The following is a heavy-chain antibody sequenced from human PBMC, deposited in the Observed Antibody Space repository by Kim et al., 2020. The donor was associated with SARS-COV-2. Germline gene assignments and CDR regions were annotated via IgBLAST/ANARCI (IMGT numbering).Heavy chain of an antibody. CDR3: ARDKVVGQKYYDSSGYHWFDD. CDR1: GGSISSSSYY. J-gene: IGHJ5*02. D-gene: IGHD3-22*01. CDR2: IYYSGST. Sequence: SETLSLTCTVSGGSISSSSYYWGWIRQPPGKGLEWIGSIYYSGSTYYNPSLKSRVTISVDTSKNQFSLKLSSVTAADTAVYYCARDKVVGQKYYDSSGYHWFDDWGQGTLVTVAS. V-gene: IGHV4-39*07.